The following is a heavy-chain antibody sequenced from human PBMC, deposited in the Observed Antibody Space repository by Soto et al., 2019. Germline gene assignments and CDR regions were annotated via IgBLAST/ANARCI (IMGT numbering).Heavy chain of an antibody. CDR3: ARGPPSSIAARVTPPGWFDP. D-gene: IGHD6-6*01. Sequence: HPGGSLRLSCAASGFTFSSYEMNWVRQAPGKGLEWVSYISSSGSTIYYADSVKGRFTISRDNAKNSLYLQMNSLRAEDTAVYYCARGPPSSIAARVTPPGWFDPWGQGTLVTVSS. CDR1: GFTFSSYE. J-gene: IGHJ5*02. V-gene: IGHV3-48*03. CDR2: ISSSGSTI.